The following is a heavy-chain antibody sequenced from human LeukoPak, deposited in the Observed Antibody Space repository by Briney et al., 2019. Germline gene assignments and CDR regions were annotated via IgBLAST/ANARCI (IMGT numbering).Heavy chain of an antibody. CDR2: IKKDGSEK. CDR1: GFTFSSYW. J-gene: IGHJ4*02. V-gene: IGHV3-7*03. Sequence: GGSLRLSCAASGFTFSSYWMSWVRQAPGKGLEWVANIKKDGSEKYYADSVKGRFTISRDNSRNTLYLQMNSLRAEDTALYYCAKDRYNTAMVSFDYWGQGTLVTVSS. D-gene: IGHD5-18*01. CDR3: AKDRYNTAMVSFDY.